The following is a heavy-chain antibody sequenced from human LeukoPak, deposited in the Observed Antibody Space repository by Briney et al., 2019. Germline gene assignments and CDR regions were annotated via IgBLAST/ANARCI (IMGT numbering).Heavy chain of an antibody. Sequence: SETLSLTCTVSGASVSTSFWSWIRQPPGKGLEWIGYISYGGITNYNPSLKSRVTTSVDTSNNQFSLKLSSVTAADTAVYYCARHGDGYNPFDYWGQGTLVTVSS. J-gene: IGHJ4*02. D-gene: IGHD5-24*01. CDR2: ISYGGIT. CDR1: GASVSTSF. CDR3: ARHGDGYNPFDY. V-gene: IGHV4-59*08.